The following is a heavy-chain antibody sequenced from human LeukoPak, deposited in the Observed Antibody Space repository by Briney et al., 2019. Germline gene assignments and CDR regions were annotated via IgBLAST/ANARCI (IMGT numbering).Heavy chain of an antibody. CDR3: ARELGYSGYDFGY. V-gene: IGHV4-59*01. Sequence: PSVTLSLTCTVSGGSISSYYWSWIRQPPGKGLEWIGYIYYSGSTNYNPSLKSRVTISVDTSKNQFSLKLSSVTAADTAVYYCARELGYSGYDFGYWGQGTLVTVS. D-gene: IGHD5-12*01. CDR1: GGSISSYY. J-gene: IGHJ4*02. CDR2: IYYSGST.